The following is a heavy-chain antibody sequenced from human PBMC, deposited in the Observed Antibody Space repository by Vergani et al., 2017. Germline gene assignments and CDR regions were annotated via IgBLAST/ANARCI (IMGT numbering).Heavy chain of an antibody. CDR2: ISGSGGST. Sequence: EVQLLESGGGLVQPGGSLRLSCAASGFTFSSYAMSWVRQAPGKGLEWVSAISGSGGSTYYADSVKGRFTISRDNSKNTLYLQMNSLRAEDTDVYYCARWAAYGDDRDYWGQGTLVTVSS. CDR1: GFTFSSYA. D-gene: IGHD4-17*01. CDR3: ARWAAYGDDRDY. J-gene: IGHJ4*02. V-gene: IGHV3-23*01.